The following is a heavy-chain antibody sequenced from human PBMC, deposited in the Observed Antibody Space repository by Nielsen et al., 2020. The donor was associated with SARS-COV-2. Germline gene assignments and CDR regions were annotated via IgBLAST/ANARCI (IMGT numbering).Heavy chain of an antibody. D-gene: IGHD4-17*01. CDR3: ARLSSAPEYGDYDYYFDY. CDR1: GYSFTSYW. CDR2: IYPGDSDT. V-gene: IGHV5-51*01. J-gene: IGHJ4*02. Sequence: KVSCKGSGYSFTSYWIGWVRQMPGKGLEWMGIIYPGDSDTRYSPSFQGQVTISADKSISTAYLQWSSLKASDTAMYYCARLSSAPEYGDYDYYFDYWGQGTLVTVSS.